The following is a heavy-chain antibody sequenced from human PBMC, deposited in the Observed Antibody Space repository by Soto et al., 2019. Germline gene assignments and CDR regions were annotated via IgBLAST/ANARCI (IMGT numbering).Heavy chain of an antibody. D-gene: IGHD3-16*02. Sequence: QVQLVESGGGVVQPGRSLRLSCAASGFTFSSYAMHWVRQAPGKGLEWVAVISYDGSNKSYADSVKGRFTISRDNSKNTLYLQMNSLRAEDTAVYYCARDHRYRLLYYYGMDVWGQGTTVTVSS. CDR1: GFTFSSYA. J-gene: IGHJ6*02. CDR2: ISYDGSNK. CDR3: ARDHRYRLLYYYGMDV. V-gene: IGHV3-30-3*01.